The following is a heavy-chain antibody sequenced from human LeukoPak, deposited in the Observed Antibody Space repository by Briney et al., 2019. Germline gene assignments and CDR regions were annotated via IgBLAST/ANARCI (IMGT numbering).Heavy chain of an antibody. Sequence: PSETLSLTCTVSGGSISSYYWSWIRQPPGKGLEWIANIYHTGSTNYNPSLSSRVTISIDTAKNQFSLKLTSVTAADTAVYYCARRGRNSSGWQDYLWGQGTLITVSS. CDR1: GGSISSYY. CDR2: IYHTGST. CDR3: ARRGRNSSGWQDYL. J-gene: IGHJ4*02. V-gene: IGHV4-59*01. D-gene: IGHD6-25*01.